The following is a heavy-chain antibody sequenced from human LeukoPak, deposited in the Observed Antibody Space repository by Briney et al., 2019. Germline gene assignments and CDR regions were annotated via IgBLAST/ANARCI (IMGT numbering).Heavy chain of an antibody. Sequence: GGSLRLSCAASGFTFSDYYMSWIRQAPGKGLEWVSYISSSGTSIYYADSVKGRFALSRDNAKNSLYLQMNSLRAEDTAVYYCARGSTGRYILTGYYNDYWGQGTLVTVSS. D-gene: IGHD3-9*01. CDR1: GFTFSDYY. J-gene: IGHJ4*02. CDR3: ARGSTGRYILTGYYNDY. V-gene: IGHV3-11*01. CDR2: ISSSGTSI.